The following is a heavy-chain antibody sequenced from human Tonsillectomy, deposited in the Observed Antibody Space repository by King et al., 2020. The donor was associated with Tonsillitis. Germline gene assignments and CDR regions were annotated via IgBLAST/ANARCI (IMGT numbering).Heavy chain of an antibody. V-gene: IGHV3-15*01. CDR2: IKSKTDGATT. D-gene: IGHD6-13*01. Sequence: VQLVESGGGLVKPGESLRLSCAASGFTFSNAWMNWVRQAPGRGLEWVGRIKSKTDGATTDYAAPGKGRFTLSRDDSKSTLYLQMNSREIEDTAVYYWTTGTIPSASGAFDIWGQGTMVTVSS. J-gene: IGHJ3*02. CDR3: TTGTIPSASGAFDI. CDR1: GFTFSNAW.